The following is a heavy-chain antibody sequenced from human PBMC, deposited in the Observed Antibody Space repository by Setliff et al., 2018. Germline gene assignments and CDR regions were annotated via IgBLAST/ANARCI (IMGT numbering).Heavy chain of an antibody. CDR2: INPRTGVT. CDR1: GYTFTGHY. Sequence: ASVKVSCKASGYTFTGHYIHWVRQAPGQGLVWMGWINPRTGVTNSAQKFQGRVTMTRDTSITTVYMDLSRLKSDDTDVYYCARGTDYHGSGSYWAKDVWGKGTTVTVSS. J-gene: IGHJ6*04. D-gene: IGHD3-10*01. CDR3: ARGTDYHGSGSYWAKDV. V-gene: IGHV1-2*02.